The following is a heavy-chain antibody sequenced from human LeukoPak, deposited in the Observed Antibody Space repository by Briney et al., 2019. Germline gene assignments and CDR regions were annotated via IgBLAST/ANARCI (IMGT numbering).Heavy chain of an antibody. CDR1: GYSFTSYW. CDR2: IDPSDSYT. CDR3: ARLVGGVGASRRAFDI. Sequence: GESLRISCKGSGYSFTSYWISWVRQMPGKGLEWMGRIDPSDSYTNYSPSFQGHVTISADKSISTAYLQWRSLKASDTAMYYLARLVGGVGASRRAFDIWGQGTMVTVSS. J-gene: IGHJ3*02. V-gene: IGHV5-10-1*01. D-gene: IGHD1-26*01.